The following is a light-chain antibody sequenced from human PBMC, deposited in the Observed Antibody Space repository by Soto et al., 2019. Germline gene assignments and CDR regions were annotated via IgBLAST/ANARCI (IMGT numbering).Light chain of an antibody. Sequence: DIQMTQSPSSVSASVGDRATMTGRASQGISSWLAWYQQKPGKAPKLLIYAASSLQSGVLSRFSGSGSGTDFTLTLSSLQPEDFATYYSQQANSVPQTFSQGNKLDIK. V-gene: IGKV1-12*01. J-gene: IGKJ2*01. CDR2: AAS. CDR3: QQANSVPQT. CDR1: QGISSW.